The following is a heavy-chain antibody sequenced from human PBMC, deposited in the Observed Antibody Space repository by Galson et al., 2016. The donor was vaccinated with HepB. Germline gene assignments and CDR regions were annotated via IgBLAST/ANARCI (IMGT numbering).Heavy chain of an antibody. Sequence: QSGAEVKKPEESLRISCKDSGYSFSTYWIIWVRQMPGKGLEWMGRIDPSDSYTNYSPSFQGHVTISADKSISTAYLQWSSLKASDTGIYYCARQGSSAGELYYYYGMDVWGQGTTVTVSS. CDR2: IDPSDSYT. J-gene: IGHJ6*02. CDR1: GYSFSTYW. CDR3: ARQGSSAGELYYYYGMDV. V-gene: IGHV5-10-1*01. D-gene: IGHD2-15*01.